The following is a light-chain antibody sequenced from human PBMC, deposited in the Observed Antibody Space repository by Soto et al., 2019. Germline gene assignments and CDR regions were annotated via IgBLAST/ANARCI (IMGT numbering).Light chain of an antibody. CDR3: QQRSNWPLALT. Sequence: EIVLTQSPATLSLSPGERATISCRASQSVSSYLAWYQQKPGQAPRLLIYDASNRATGIPARFSGSGSGTDFSLTISSLEPEDFAVYYCQQRSNWPLALTFGGGTRWIS. J-gene: IGKJ4*01. V-gene: IGKV3-11*01. CDR1: QSVSSY. CDR2: DAS.